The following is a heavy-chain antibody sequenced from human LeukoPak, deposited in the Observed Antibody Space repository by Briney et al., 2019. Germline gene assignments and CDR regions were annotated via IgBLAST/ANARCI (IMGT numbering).Heavy chain of an antibody. V-gene: IGHV3-48*03. CDR1: GFTFSSYE. CDR3: AREGSVIVVVPAFGNYYFDY. Sequence: GGSLRLSCAASGFTFSSYEMNWVRQAPGKGLEWVSYISSSGSTIYYADSVKGRFTISRDNAKNSLYLQMNSLRAEDTAVYYCAREGSVIVVVPAFGNYYFDYWGQGTLVTVSS. D-gene: IGHD2-2*01. J-gene: IGHJ4*02. CDR2: ISSSGSTI.